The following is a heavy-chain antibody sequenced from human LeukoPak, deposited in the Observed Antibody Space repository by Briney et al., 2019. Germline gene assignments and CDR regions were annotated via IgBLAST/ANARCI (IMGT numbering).Heavy chain of an antibody. Sequence: PGGSLRLSCAASGFTFSSYSMNWVRQAPGKGLEWVSSISSSSSYIYYADSVKGRFTISRDNAKNSLYLQMNSLRAEDTAVYYCALSGGSGSYGYYWGQGTLVTVSS. D-gene: IGHD1-26*01. CDR2: ISSSSSYI. J-gene: IGHJ4*02. CDR1: GFTFSSYS. V-gene: IGHV3-21*01. CDR3: ALSGGSGSYGYY.